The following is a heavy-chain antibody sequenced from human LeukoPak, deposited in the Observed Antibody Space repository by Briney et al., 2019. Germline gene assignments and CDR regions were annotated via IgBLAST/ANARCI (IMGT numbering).Heavy chain of an antibody. J-gene: IGHJ4*02. CDR1: GGSISTFY. V-gene: IGHV4-4*07. CDR2: IFTSGNT. CDR3: ARGVVTYYDFWSGYSPDRFSYYFDY. Sequence: SETLSLTCTVSGGSISTFYWTWIRQPAGKGLEWIGRIFTSGNTNYNPSLKSRVTLSVDTSKNHFSLNLSSLTAADTAVYYCARGVVTYYDFWSGYSPDRFSYYFDYWGQGTLVTVSS. D-gene: IGHD3-3*01.